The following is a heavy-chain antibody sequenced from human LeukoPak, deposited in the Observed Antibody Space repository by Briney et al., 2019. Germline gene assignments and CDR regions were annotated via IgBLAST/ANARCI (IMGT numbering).Heavy chain of an antibody. D-gene: IGHD3-10*01. CDR1: GGSISSYY. V-gene: IGHV4-59*08. Sequence: SETLSLTCTVSGGSISSYYRSWIRQPPGKGLEWIGYIYYSGSTNYNPSLKSRVTISVDTSKNQFSLKLSSVTAADTAVYYCARRYGSGSYDYWGQGTLVTVSS. J-gene: IGHJ4*02. CDR3: ARRYGSGSYDY. CDR2: IYYSGST.